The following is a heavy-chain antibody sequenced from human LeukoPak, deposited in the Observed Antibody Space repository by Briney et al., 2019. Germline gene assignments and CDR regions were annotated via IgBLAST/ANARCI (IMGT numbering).Heavy chain of an antibody. V-gene: IGHV3-21*06. J-gene: IGHJ4*02. D-gene: IGHD5-12*01. CDR1: GFTFSSYS. CDR3: ARDPFSGYDKRVYYFDY. Sequence: PGGSLRPSCAASGFTFSSYSMNWVRQAPGKGLEWVSSISSSSNYIYYADSVKGRFTISRDNAKNSLYLQMDSLRAEDTAVYYCARDPFSGYDKRVYYFDYWGQGVLVTVSS. CDR2: ISSSSNYI.